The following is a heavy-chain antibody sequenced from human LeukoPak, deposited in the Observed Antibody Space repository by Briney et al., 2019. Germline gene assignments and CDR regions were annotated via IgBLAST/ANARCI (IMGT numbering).Heavy chain of an antibody. Sequence: KPGGSLRLSCAASGFTFSSYSMNWVRQAPGKGLEWVSSISSSSSYIYYADSVKGRYTISRDNAKNSLYLQMNSLRAEDTAVYYCARGLSHYYYYYMDVWGKGTTVTVTS. CDR3: ARGLSHYYYYYMDV. D-gene: IGHD3-16*01. J-gene: IGHJ6*03. V-gene: IGHV3-21*01. CDR2: ISSSSSYI. CDR1: GFTFSSYS.